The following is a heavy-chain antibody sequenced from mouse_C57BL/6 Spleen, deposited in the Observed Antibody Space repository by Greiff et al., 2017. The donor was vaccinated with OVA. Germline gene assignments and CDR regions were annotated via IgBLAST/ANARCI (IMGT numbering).Heavy chain of an antibody. D-gene: IGHD1-1*02. V-gene: IGHV1-42*01. CDR1: GYSFTGYY. J-gene: IGHJ3*01. CDR2: INPSTGGT. Sequence: EVQLQQSGPELVKPGASVKISCKASGYSFTGYYMNWVKQSPEKSLEWIGEINPSTGGTTYNQKIKAKATLTVDKSSSTAYMQLKSLTSEDSAVYYCARSGGNPPRFAYWGQGTLVTVSA. CDR3: ARSGGNPPRFAY.